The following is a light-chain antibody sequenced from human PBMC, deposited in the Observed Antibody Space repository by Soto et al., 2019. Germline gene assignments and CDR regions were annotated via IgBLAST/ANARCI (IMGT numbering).Light chain of an antibody. CDR3: QQPNSYPRT. V-gene: IGKV1-9*01. CDR1: QGISSY. Sequence: IQLTQSPSSLSASVGDRVTITCRASQGISSYLAWYQQKPGKAPKLLIYAASTLQSGVPSGFSGSGSGTDFTLTISSLQPEDFATYYCQQPNSYPRTFGQGTKVDIK. CDR2: AAS. J-gene: IGKJ1*01.